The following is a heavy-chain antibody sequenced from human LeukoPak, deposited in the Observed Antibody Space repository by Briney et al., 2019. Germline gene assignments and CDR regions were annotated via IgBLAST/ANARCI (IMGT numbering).Heavy chain of an antibody. V-gene: IGHV1-46*01. D-gene: IGHD3-22*01. CDR2: INPNGGST. Sequence: ASVKVSCKASGYTFTTYYMHWVRQAPGQGLEWMGIINPNGGSTNYAQKFQGRVTMTRDSSTSTVYMELSSLRSEDTAVYYCARSHYYDISGRRYDAFDFWGQGTMVTVSS. CDR3: ARSHYYDISGRRYDAFDF. J-gene: IGHJ3*01. CDR1: GYTFTTYY.